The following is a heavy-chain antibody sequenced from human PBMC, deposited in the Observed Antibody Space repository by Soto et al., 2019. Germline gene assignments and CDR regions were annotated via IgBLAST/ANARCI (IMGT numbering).Heavy chain of an antibody. D-gene: IGHD2-15*01. CDR1: GFTVSSNY. V-gene: IGHV3-53*01. Sequence: GGSLRLSCAASGFTVSSNYMSWVRQAPGKGLEWVSVIYSGGSTYYADSVKGRFTISRDNSKNTLYLQMNSLRAEDTAVYYCARGLLPGIYYYYGMDVWGQGTTVTVSS. J-gene: IGHJ6*02. CDR2: IYSGGST. CDR3: ARGLLPGIYYYYGMDV.